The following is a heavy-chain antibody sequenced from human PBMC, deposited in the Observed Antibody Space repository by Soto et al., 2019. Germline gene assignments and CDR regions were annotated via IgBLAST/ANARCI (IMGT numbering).Heavy chain of an antibody. Sequence: EVQLLESGGGLVQPGGSLRLSCAASGFTFSSYAMSWVRQAPGKGLEWVSAISGSGGSTYYADSVKGRFTISRDNSKNTLYLQMNSLSAEDTAVYYCAGTGGGYDFGYWGQGTLVTVSS. J-gene: IGHJ4*02. CDR1: GFTFSSYA. D-gene: IGHD5-12*01. V-gene: IGHV3-23*01. CDR2: ISGSGGST. CDR3: AGTGGGYDFGY.